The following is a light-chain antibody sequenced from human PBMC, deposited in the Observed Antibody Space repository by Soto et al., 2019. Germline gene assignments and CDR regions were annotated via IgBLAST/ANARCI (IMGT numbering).Light chain of an antibody. J-gene: IGKJ2*01. CDR3: QQYSHRPPYT. CDR1: QSLDYN. V-gene: IGKV3-15*01. CDR2: GAS. Sequence: EIVMTQSPATLSVSLGERATLSCRAGQSLDYNLAWYQQKPGQAPRLLIYGASARATGVPARFSGSGSETEFTLTISSVQSEDCAVYVCQQYSHRPPYTFGQGTKLEIK.